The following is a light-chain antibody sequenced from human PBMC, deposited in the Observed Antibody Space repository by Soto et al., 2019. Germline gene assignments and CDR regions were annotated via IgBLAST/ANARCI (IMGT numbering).Light chain of an antibody. V-gene: IGKV3-20*01. J-gene: IGKJ4*01. Sequence: IVMTPSPATLSVSPGARAILSCSARQRASNCLARYQQKPGQAPRLLIYYIATRATGIPARFSGSRSGTGFTLTISRLEPEDSAVYYCQRYSSSLLTFGGGTKVDIK. CDR3: QRYSSSLLT. CDR2: YIA. CDR1: QRASNC.